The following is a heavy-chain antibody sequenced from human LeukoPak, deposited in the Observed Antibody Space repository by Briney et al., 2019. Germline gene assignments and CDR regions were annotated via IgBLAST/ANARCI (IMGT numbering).Heavy chain of an antibody. CDR3: ARRDIVVLPAGIPHNWFDP. CDR2: INPNSGGT. V-gene: IGHV1-2*02. D-gene: IGHD2-2*02. CDR1: GYTFTGYY. J-gene: IGHJ5*02. Sequence: ASVKVSCKASGYTFTGYYMHWVRQAPGQGLEWMGWINPNSGGTNYAQKFQGRVTMTRDTSISTAYVELSRLRSDDTAVYYCARRDIVVLPAGIPHNWFDPWGQGTLVTVSS.